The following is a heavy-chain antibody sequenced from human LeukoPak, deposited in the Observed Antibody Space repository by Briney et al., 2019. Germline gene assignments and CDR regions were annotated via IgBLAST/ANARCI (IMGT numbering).Heavy chain of an antibody. V-gene: IGHV4-61*02. J-gene: IGHJ2*01. CDR1: GGSISSGSYY. Sequence: SETLSLTCTVSGGSISSGSYYWSWIRQPAGKGLEWIGRIYTSGSANYNPSLKSRVTISVDTSKNQFSLKLSSVTAADTAVYYCARDYDGYHWYFDLWGRGTLVTVSS. CDR3: ARDYDGYHWYFDL. CDR2: IYTSGSA. D-gene: IGHD5-24*01.